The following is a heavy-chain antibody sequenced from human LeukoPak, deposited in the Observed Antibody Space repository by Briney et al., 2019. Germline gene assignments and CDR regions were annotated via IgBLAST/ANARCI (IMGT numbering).Heavy chain of an antibody. CDR3: ARESMIAGSQH. J-gene: IGHJ1*01. D-gene: IGHD3-22*01. CDR2: IYTSGST. V-gene: IGHV4-61*02. Sequence: PSETLSLTCTVSGGSISSGSYYWSWIRQPAGKGLGWIGRIYTSGSTNYNPSLKSRVTISVDTSKNQFSLKLSSVTAADTAVYYCARESMIAGSQHWGQGTLVTVSS. CDR1: GGSISSGSYY.